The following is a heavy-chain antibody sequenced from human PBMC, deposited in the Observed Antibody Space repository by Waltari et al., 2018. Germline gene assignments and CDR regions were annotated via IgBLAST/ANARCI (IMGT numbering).Heavy chain of an antibody. D-gene: IGHD3-10*01. V-gene: IGHV4-39*07. CDR1: AGSVSSPAYY. CDR2: IYYSGST. Sequence: QLQLQESGPALVRPSETFFLSCTVSAGSVSSPAYYWSWVGQSPGKGLAWIETIYYSGSTSYNPSLKSRVTISIDTSKNQLSLELTSVTAADTAIYYCASHLWYRDLSRVAFDFWGQGTLVAVSS. CDR3: ASHLWYRDLSRVAFDF. J-gene: IGHJ4*02.